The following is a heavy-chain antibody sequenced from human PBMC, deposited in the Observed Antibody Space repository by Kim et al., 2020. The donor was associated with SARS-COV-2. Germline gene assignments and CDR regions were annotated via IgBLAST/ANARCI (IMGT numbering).Heavy chain of an antibody. CDR2: T. J-gene: IGHJ4*02. D-gene: IGHD6-19*01. V-gene: IGHV1-8*01. CDR3: ARYESSGNLGY. Sequence: TGYAQKFQCRVTMTRNTSISTAYMELSSLRSEDTAVYYCARYESSGNLGYWGQGTLVTVSS.